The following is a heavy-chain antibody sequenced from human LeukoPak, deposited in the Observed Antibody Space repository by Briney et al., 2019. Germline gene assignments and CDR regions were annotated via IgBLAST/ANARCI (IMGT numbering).Heavy chain of an antibody. J-gene: IGHJ3*02. CDR1: GFTFSRNS. CDR2: ISSSASYI. CDR3: ARDLRGGYYYDSSGYYPPDGFDI. V-gene: IGHV3-21*01. D-gene: IGHD3-22*01. Sequence: GGSLRLSCAASGFTFSRNSMSWVRQAPGKGLEWVSSISSSASYIYYPDSVKGRFTISRDNAKNSLYLQMNSLRAEDTAVYYCARDLRGGYYYDSSGYYPPDGFDIWGQGTMVTVSS.